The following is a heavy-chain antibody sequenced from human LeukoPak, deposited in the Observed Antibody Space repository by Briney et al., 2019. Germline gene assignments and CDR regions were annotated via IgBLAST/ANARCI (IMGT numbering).Heavy chain of an antibody. CDR3: ARGSRKLQVYFDY. V-gene: IGHV4-59*01. J-gene: IGHJ4*02. CDR1: GGSISSYY. D-gene: IGHD1-7*01. CDR2: IYYSGST. Sequence: SETLSLTCTVSGGSISSYYWSWIRQPPGKGLEWIGYIYYSGSTSYNPSLKSRVTISVDTSKNQFSLKLSSVTAADTAVYYCARGSRKLQVYFDYWGQGTLVTVSS.